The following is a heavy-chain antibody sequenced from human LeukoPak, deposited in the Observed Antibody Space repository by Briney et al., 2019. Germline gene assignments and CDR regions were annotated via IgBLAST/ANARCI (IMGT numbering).Heavy chain of an antibody. D-gene: IGHD2-2*01. CDR1: GGSISSGGYY. J-gene: IGHJ5*02. CDR3: ARGYCSSTSCYYSWFDP. Sequence: PSETLSLTCTVSGGSISSGGYYWSWIRQHPGKGLEWIGYIYYSGSTYCNPSLKSRVTISVDTSKNQFSLKLSSVTAADTAVYYCARGYCSSTSCYYSWFDPWGQGTLVTVSS. V-gene: IGHV4-31*03. CDR2: IYYSGST.